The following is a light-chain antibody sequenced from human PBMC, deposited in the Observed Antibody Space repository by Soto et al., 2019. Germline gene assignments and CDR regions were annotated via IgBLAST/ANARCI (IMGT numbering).Light chain of an antibody. J-gene: IGKJ4*01. Sequence: IVMTQSPATLSVSPGERATLSCRASQSVSSNLAWYQQTPGQATRLLIYGASNRANGIPDRFTGRVSGTDFTLTLSSLQSEDSAAYFCQQYNDWPPITFGGGTKVDI. CDR3: QQYNDWPPIT. CDR1: QSVSSN. V-gene: IGKV3D-15*01. CDR2: GAS.